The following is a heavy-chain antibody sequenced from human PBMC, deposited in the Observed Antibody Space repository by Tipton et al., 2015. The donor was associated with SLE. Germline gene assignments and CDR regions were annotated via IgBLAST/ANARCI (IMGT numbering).Heavy chain of an antibody. V-gene: IGHV4-59*01. Sequence: TLSLTCTVSGGSISSYYWSWIRQPPGKGLEWIGYIYYSGNTNYNPSLTSRSTISVDTSKNQFSLKLSSVTAADTALYFCARLAAPAVNFDYWGQGTLVTVSS. J-gene: IGHJ4*02. CDR1: GGSISSYY. CDR3: ARLAAPAVNFDY. D-gene: IGHD6-19*01. CDR2: IYYSGNT.